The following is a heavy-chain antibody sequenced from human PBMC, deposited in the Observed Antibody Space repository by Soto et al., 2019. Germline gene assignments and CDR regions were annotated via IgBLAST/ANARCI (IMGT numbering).Heavy chain of an antibody. CDR2: ISGSGGSS. V-gene: IGHV3-23*01. CDR3: AKEAKDRVYLALVATTIFDS. D-gene: IGHD5-12*01. J-gene: IGHJ4*02. CDR1: GFTLSDYA. Sequence: GGSLRLSCAASGFTLSDYAMRWVLQAPGKGLERVSAISGSGGSSYYADSVKGRFTISRDNSKNILYVQMNSLRAEDTAVYYCAKEAKDRVYLALVATTIFDSWCQGTLVTVSS.